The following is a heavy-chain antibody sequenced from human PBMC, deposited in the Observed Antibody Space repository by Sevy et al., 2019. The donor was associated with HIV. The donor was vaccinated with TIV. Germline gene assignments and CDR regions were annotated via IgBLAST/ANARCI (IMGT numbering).Heavy chain of an antibody. Sequence: SETLSLTCTVSGGSISSNSYYWDWIRQSPGKGPTWIGSVTHTKSTYCTSSLKSRVTISVDVSKNQFSLNLNSVTAADTAVYYCARHPLGNWFDLWGQGILVTVSS. CDR3: ARHPLGNWFDL. D-gene: IGHD3-16*01. CDR1: GGSISSNSYY. J-gene: IGHJ5*02. CDR2: VTHTKST. V-gene: IGHV4-39*01.